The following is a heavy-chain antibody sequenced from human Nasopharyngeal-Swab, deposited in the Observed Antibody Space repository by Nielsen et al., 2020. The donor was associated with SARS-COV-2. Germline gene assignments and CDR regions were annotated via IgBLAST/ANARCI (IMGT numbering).Heavy chain of an antibody. CDR3: AKDFAPGTYDSGSYFGY. CDR1: GFMFSTYA. Sequence: GESLKISCAASGFMFSTYAMNWVRQAPGKGLEWVSAISSGGGSTYYADSVKGRFTISRDNSKNTLYLQMNSLRAEDTAVYYCAKDFAPGTYDSGSYFGYWGQGTLVTVSS. J-gene: IGHJ4*02. V-gene: IGHV3-23*01. D-gene: IGHD3-10*01. CDR2: ISSGGGST.